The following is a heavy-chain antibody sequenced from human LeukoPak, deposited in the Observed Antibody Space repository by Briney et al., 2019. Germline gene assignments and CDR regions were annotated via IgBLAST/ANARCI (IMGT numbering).Heavy chain of an antibody. D-gene: IGHD3-3*01. CDR3: ARDRCMESGFWSGYPTDYYFDY. Sequence: ASVKVSCTASGYTFTSFGISWVRQAPGQGLEWMGWISAYNGKRNYAQKFQGRVTMTTDTSTSTAYMELRSLRSDDTAVYYCARDRCMESGFWSGYPTDYYFDYWGQGTLVTVSS. CDR2: ISAYNGKR. J-gene: IGHJ4*02. V-gene: IGHV1-18*01. CDR1: GYTFTSFG.